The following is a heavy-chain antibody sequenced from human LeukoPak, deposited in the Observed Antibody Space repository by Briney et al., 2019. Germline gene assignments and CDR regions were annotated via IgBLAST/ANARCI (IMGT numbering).Heavy chain of an antibody. V-gene: IGHV3-73*01. J-gene: IGHJ4*02. CDR3: GRLHYYDSSRPGDY. CDR1: GFSFSAAS. CDR2: IRSKAHTFAT. D-gene: IGHD3-22*01. Sequence: GGSLRLSCAVSGFSFSAASIHWVRQASGKGLEWVGRIRSKAHTFATAYAASVKGRFTISRDDSKNTAYLQMNSLKIEDTAVYYCGRLHYYDSSRPGDYWGQGTLVTVSS.